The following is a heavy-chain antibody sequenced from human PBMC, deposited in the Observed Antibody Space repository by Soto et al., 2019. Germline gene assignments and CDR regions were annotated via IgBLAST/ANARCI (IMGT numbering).Heavy chain of an antibody. V-gene: IGHV3-33*01. D-gene: IGHD6-13*01. CDR3: ARDVNPRWYYAFDI. CDR2: IWYDGSNK. J-gene: IGHJ3*02. Sequence: GSLRLSCAASGFTFSSYGMHWVRQAPGKGLEWVAVIWYDGSNKYYADSVKGRFTISRDNSKNTLYLQMNSLRAEDTAVYYCARDVNPRWYYAFDIWGQGTMVTVSS. CDR1: GFTFSSYG.